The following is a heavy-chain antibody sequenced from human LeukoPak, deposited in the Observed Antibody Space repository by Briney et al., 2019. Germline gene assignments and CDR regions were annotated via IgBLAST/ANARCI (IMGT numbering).Heavy chain of an antibody. Sequence: PGGSLRLSCAASGFTFSSYSMNWVRQAPGKGLEWVSSISTSSIYIYYADSVKGRFTISRDNSKNTLYLQMNSLRAEDTAVYYCARTHYSSSWYSNYYYMDVWGKGTTVTISS. V-gene: IGHV3-21*01. J-gene: IGHJ6*03. CDR1: GFTFSSYS. CDR2: ISTSSIYI. D-gene: IGHD6-13*01. CDR3: ARTHYSSSWYSNYYYMDV.